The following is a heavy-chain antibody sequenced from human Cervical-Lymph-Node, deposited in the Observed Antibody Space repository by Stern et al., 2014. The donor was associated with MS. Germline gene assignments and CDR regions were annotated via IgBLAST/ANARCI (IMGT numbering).Heavy chain of an antibody. CDR1: GGSFSTYA. D-gene: IGHD2-2*01. V-gene: IGHV1-69*06. CDR2: IIPIVGTI. J-gene: IGHJ3*02. CDR3: ARDHRYCDTTSCSPRADAFDI. Sequence: QVQLVQSGAEVKKPGSSVKVSCKTSGGSFSTYAINWVRQAPGHGLEWMGGIIPIVGTINYAQKFLGRVTLIADKSTRTASMELRSLRSEDTAVYYCARDHRYCDTTSCSPRADAFDIWGQGTMVTVSS.